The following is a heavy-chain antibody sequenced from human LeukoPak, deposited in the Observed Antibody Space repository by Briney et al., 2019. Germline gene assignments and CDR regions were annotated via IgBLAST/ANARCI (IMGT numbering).Heavy chain of an antibody. Sequence: SVKVSCKAAGGSFSIYGITWVRQAPGQGLEWMGGIIPVYGTTNYAQKFQDRVTITTDESTSTVYMELSSLRSEDTAIYYCATNLVVEYWITYMDVWGKGTTVTVSS. J-gene: IGHJ6*04. D-gene: IGHD1-1*01. CDR3: ATNLVVEYWITYMDV. CDR1: GGSFSIYG. V-gene: IGHV1-69*05. CDR2: IIPVYGTT.